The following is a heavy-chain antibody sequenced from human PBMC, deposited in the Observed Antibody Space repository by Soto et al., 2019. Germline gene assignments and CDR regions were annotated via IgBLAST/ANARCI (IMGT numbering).Heavy chain of an antibody. CDR3: ARSITMVGGVRWGPFDI. V-gene: IGHV3-20*04. CDR1: RFAFGPER. J-gene: IGHJ6*03. Sequence: PGRPLPHYWSTSRFAFGPERLMWICQAPGKGLEWVSGINWNGGSTGYADSVKGRFTISRDNAKNSLYLQMNSLRAEDTALYYCARSITMVGGVRWGPFDIWGKGT. CDR2: INWNGGST. D-gene: IGHD3-10*01.